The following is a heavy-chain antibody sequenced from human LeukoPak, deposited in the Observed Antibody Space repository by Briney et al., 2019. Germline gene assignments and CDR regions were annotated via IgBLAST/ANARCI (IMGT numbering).Heavy chain of an antibody. V-gene: IGHV3-7*01. J-gene: IGHJ4*02. CDR3: VRESRPGGAMGLYHNLDY. CDR1: GFTFNDYW. Sequence: GGSLRLSCAASGFTFNDYWMHWVRQAPGKGLEWVANIKEDGTEKNLVDSVKGRFTISRDNTKNLLFLEMNNLRGDDTAIYYCVRESRPGGAMGLYHNLDYWGQGTLVAVSS. CDR2: IKEDGTEK. D-gene: IGHD1-1*01.